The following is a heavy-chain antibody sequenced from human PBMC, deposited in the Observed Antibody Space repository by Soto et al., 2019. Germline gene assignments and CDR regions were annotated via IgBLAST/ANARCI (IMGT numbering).Heavy chain of an antibody. J-gene: IGHJ4*02. Sequence: EVQLVESGGGLVQPGRSLRLSCAASGFTFDDYAMHWVRQAPGKGLEWVSGISWNSGSIGYADSVKGRFTMSRDNAKNSVYLQMSSLRAEDTALYYCAKGGELLTEGVGYWGQGTLVTVSS. CDR2: ISWNSGSI. CDR3: AKGGELLTEGVGY. D-gene: IGHD2-15*01. V-gene: IGHV3-9*01. CDR1: GFTFDDYA.